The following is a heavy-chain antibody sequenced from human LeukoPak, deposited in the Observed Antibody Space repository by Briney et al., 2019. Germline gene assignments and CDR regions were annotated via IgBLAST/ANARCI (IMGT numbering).Heavy chain of an antibody. CDR1: GITFSSYA. V-gene: IGHV3-23*01. J-gene: IGHJ4*02. CDR2: ISGSGGST. Sequence: GGSLRLSCAASGITFSSYAMSWVRQAPGKGLEWVSAISGSGGSTYYADSVKGRFTISRDNSKNTLYLQMNSLRAEDTAVYYCAKYAVRGVITYLIYWGQGTLVTVSS. D-gene: IGHD3-10*01. CDR3: AKYAVRGVITYLIY.